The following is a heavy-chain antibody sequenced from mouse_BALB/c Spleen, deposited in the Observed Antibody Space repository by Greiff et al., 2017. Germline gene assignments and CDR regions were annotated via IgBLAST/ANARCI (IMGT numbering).Heavy chain of an antibody. CDR3: ARDRGYGNGMDY. CDR2: IWAGGST. CDR1: GFSLTSYG. D-gene: IGHD2-10*02. Sequence: VKLMESGPGLVAPSQSLSITCTVSGFSLTSYGVHWVRQPPGKGLEWLGVIWAGGSTNYNSALMSRLSISKDNSKSQVFLKMNSLQTDDTAMYYCARDRGYGNGMDYWGQGTSVTVSS. J-gene: IGHJ4*01. V-gene: IGHV2-9*02.